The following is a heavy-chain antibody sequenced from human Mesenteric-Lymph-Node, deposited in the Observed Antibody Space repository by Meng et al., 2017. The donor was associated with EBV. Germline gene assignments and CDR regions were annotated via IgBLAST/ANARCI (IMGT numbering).Heavy chain of an antibody. CDR1: GGSFSGYY. V-gene: IGHV4-34*01. CDR2: INHSGST. Sequence: QVPLQQWGAGRFKPSETLSLPCAVYGGSFSGYYWSWIRQPPGKGLEWIGEINHSGSTNYNPSLKSRVTISVDTSKNQFSLKLSSVTAADTAVYYCARGGGYSYGQPQDLWGQGTLVTVSS. D-gene: IGHD5-18*01. J-gene: IGHJ4*02. CDR3: ARGGGYSYGQPQDL.